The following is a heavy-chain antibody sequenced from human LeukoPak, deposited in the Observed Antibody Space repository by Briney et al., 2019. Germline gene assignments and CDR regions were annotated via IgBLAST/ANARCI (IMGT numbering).Heavy chain of an antibody. CDR1: GYTFTGYY. J-gene: IGHJ6*03. D-gene: IGHD6-19*01. CDR2: INPNSGGT. Sequence: ASVKVSCKASGYTFTGYYMHWVRQAPGQGLEWMGWINPNSGGTNYAQKSQGRVTMTRDTSISTAYMELSRLRSDDTAVYYCARGPDKQWLAHYYYYYMDVWGKGTTVTVSS. CDR3: ARGPDKQWLAHYYYYYMDV. V-gene: IGHV1-2*02.